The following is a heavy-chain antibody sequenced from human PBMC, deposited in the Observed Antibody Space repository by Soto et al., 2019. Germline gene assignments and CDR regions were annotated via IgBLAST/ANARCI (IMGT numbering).Heavy chain of an antibody. J-gene: IGHJ6*02. CDR1: GFTFSKFG. Sequence: VQLVESGGGVVQPGGSLRLSCEASGFTFSKFGIHWVRQAPGKGLEWVAVVSYDGSFKYYADSVKGRFTISRDNSKNTLYLQTNSLRPEDTALYYCAKDSDQLLFGYYYYGMDVWGQGTTVTVSS. D-gene: IGHD2-2*01. CDR2: VSYDGSFK. V-gene: IGHV3-30*18. CDR3: AKDSDQLLFGYYYYGMDV.